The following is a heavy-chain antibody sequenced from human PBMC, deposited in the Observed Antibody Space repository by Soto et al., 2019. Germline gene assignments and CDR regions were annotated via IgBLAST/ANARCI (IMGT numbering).Heavy chain of an antibody. V-gene: IGHV4-61*01. Sequence: SETLSLTCTVSGGSVSSSSYYWGWVRQPPGKGLEWIGYIYYSGSTNYNPSLKSRVTISVDTSKNQFSLKLSSVTAADTAVYYCAGELLFGDMRYFDYWGQGTLVTVSS. D-gene: IGHD3-16*01. J-gene: IGHJ4*02. CDR3: AGELLFGDMRYFDY. CDR1: GGSVSSSSYY. CDR2: IYYSGST.